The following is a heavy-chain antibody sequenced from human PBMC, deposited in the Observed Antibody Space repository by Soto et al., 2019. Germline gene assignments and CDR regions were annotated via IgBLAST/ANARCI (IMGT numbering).Heavy chain of an antibody. J-gene: IGHJ4*02. Sequence: EVQLLESGGGLVKPGGSLRRSCAASGFTFCDYATSWVRQAPGKGLEWVSALRGNGDSTRHADSVKGRFTIFRENSKNKMDLQMNSLRVDDTVVYSLGNKRRGSFWFVGNNWCQGTLVTVSS. CDR1: GFTFCDYA. V-gene: IGHV3-23*01. CDR3: GNKRRGSFWFVGNN. CDR2: LRGNGDST. D-gene: IGHD3-3*01.